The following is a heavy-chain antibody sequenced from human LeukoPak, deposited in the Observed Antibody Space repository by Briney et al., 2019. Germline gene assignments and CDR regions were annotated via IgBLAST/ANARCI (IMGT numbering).Heavy chain of an antibody. CDR1: GFTFSSYG. D-gene: IGHD2-2*01. CDR3: ARDHQLQGGNWFDP. V-gene: IGHV3-30*03. J-gene: IGHJ5*02. Sequence: GGSLRLSCAASGFTFSSYGMHWVRQAPGKGLEWVAAISYDGSSKYYADSVMGRFSVSGDNSKNTLYLQLSSLRPEDTAVYYCARDHQLQGGNWFDPWGQGTLVTVSS. CDR2: ISYDGSSK.